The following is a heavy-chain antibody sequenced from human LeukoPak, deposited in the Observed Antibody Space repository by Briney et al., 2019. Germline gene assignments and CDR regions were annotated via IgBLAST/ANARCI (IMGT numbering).Heavy chain of an antibody. CDR3: AREYYGSGRAFDY. J-gene: IGHJ4*02. CDR1: GGTFSSYA. Sequence: GASVKVSCKASGGTFSSYAISWVRQAPGQGLEWMGGIIPIFGTANYAQKFQGRVTITADKSTSTAYMELRSLRSDDTAVYYCAREYYGSGRAFDYWGQGTLVTVSS. D-gene: IGHD3-10*01. V-gene: IGHV1-69*06. CDR2: IIPIFGTA.